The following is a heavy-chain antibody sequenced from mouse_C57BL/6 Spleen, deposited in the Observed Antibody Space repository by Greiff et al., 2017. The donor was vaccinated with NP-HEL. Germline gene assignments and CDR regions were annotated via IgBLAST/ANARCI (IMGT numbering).Heavy chain of an antibody. CDR3: ARTITTVVEGGYFDV. Sequence: EVKLMESGGGLVKPGGSLKLSCAASGFTFSDYGMHWVRQAPEKGLEWVAYISSGSSTIYYADTVKGRFTISRDNAKNTLFLQMTSLRSEDTAMYYCARTITTVVEGGYFDVWGTGTTVTVSS. CDR2: ISSGSSTI. J-gene: IGHJ1*03. V-gene: IGHV5-17*01. CDR1: GFTFSDYG. D-gene: IGHD1-1*01.